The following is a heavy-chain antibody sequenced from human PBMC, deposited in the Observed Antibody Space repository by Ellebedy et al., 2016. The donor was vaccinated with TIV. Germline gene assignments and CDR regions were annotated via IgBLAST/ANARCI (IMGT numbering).Heavy chain of an antibody. J-gene: IGHJ4*02. Sequence: GESLKISXAASGFPFYNYGMHWVRQAPGKGLEWVAVIWHDGSNQYYVDSVKGRFTISRDNSNNMMYLQMNSLRAEDTAVYYCARAPRGIYYFDYWGQGTLVTASS. V-gene: IGHV3-33*08. CDR2: IWHDGSNQ. CDR3: ARAPRGIYYFDY. CDR1: GFPFYNYG. D-gene: IGHD2/OR15-2a*01.